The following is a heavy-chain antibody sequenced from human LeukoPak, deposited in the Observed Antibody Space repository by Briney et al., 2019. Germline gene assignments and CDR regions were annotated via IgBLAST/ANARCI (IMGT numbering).Heavy chain of an antibody. D-gene: IGHD2-21*01. V-gene: IGHV3-48*04. CDR2: ISSSSSTI. J-gene: IGHJ4*02. CDR3: ARSEVGLWWLFDY. CDR1: GFTFSSYS. Sequence: GGSLRLSCAASGFTFSSYSMNWVRQAPGKGLEWVSYISSSSSTIYYADSVKGRFTISRDNAKNSLYLQMNSLRAEDTAVYYCARSEVGLWWLFDYWGQGTLVTVSS.